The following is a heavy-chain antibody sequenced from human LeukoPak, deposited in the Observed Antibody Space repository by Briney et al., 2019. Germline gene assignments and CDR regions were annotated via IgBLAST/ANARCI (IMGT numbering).Heavy chain of an antibody. J-gene: IGHJ6*02. V-gene: IGHV3-33*01. CDR3: ARDVSRGYLRPLDV. D-gene: IGHD5-18*01. CDR1: GFTFSNYD. Sequence: GGSLRLSCAASGFTFSNYDMHWVRRAPDKGLEWVAVIWYNGSNKYYADSVKGRFTISRDISKNTLYLQMNRLRVEDTAAYYCARDVSRGYLRPLDVWGQGTTVTVSS. CDR2: IWYNGSNK.